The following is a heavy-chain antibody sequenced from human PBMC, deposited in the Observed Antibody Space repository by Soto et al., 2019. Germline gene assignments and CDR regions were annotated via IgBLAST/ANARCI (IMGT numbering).Heavy chain of an antibody. CDR2: VYPGDSDT. J-gene: IGHJ6*03. CDR3: ARHVRGYSYGYDYYYYMDV. CDR1: GYSSTTYW. Sequence: GESLKISCKGSGYSSTTYWIGWVRQMSGKGLEWMGIVYPGDSDTRYSPSFQGQVTISADKSISTAYLQWNSLKASDTAMYYCARHVRGYSYGYDYYYYMDVWGTGTTVTVSS. D-gene: IGHD5-18*01. V-gene: IGHV5-51*01.